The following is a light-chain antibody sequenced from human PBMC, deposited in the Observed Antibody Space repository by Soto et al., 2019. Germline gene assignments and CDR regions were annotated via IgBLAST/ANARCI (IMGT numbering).Light chain of an antibody. J-gene: IGKJ1*01. CDR2: KAS. CDR3: QHYNSYSEA. Sequence: DIQMTQSPSTLSGSVGDRVTITCRASQTISSWLAWYQQKPGKAPKLLIYKASTLKSGVPSRFSGSGSGKEFTITISSLKTDDFANYSCQHYNSYSEAFGQGTKVELK. V-gene: IGKV1-5*03. CDR1: QTISSW.